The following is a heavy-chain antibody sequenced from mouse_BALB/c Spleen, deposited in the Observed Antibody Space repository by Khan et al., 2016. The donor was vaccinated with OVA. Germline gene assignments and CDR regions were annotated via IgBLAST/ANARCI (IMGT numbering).Heavy chain of an antibody. J-gene: IGHJ2*01. CDR1: GLNIKDTY. CDR3: ASMASK. V-gene: IGHV14-3*02. Sequence: EVQLQESGAELVKSGATVKLSCTASGLNIKDTYMNWLKQSPEKGLEWIGRIDPQIGKTKYNPRFQDKATITVDTSSNTAHLQLRSLASEDTAVYYCASMASKWGQGTTLTVSS. CDR2: IDPQIGKT. D-gene: IGHD1-1*02.